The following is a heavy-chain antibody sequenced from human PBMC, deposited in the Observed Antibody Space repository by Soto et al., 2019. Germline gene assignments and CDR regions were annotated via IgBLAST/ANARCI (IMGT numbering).Heavy chain of an antibody. D-gene: IGHD6-6*01. Sequence: SETLSLTCIVSGGSINSSYYWGWIRQPPGKAPEWIGSIYYSGTTYYNPSLKSRVTISVDSSRNQFSLKMTSVTAPDTAVYYCSRFAARPPLEYWGQGLLVTVSS. J-gene: IGHJ4*02. CDR2: IYYSGTT. CDR3: SRFAARPPLEY. V-gene: IGHV4-39*01. CDR1: GGSINSSYY.